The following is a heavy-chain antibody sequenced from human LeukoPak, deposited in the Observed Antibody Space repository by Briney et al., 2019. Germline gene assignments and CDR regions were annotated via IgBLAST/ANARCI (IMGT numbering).Heavy chain of an antibody. CDR3: ARDYYYDSSGNFDY. Sequence: SETLSLTCTVSGGSISSYYWSWIRQPPGKGLEWIGYIYYSGSTNYNPSLKSRVTISVDTSKNQFSLKLSSVTAADTAVYYCARDYYYDSSGNFDYWGQGTLVTVSS. V-gene: IGHV4-59*01. D-gene: IGHD3-22*01. CDR2: IYYSGST. CDR1: GGSISSYY. J-gene: IGHJ4*02.